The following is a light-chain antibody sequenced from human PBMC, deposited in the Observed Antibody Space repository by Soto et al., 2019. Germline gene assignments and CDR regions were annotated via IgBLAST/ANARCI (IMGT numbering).Light chain of an antibody. CDR2: DDN. V-gene: IGLV3-21*02. CDR3: QLWDSSSDHWV. J-gene: IGLJ3*02. CDR1: NIGSKS. Sequence: SYELTQPPSVSVAPGQTARITCGENNIGSKSVHWYQQKPGQAPVLVVYDDNDRPSGIPERFSGSNSGNTATLTISRVEAGDEADYYCQLWDSSSDHWVFGGGTKLTVL.